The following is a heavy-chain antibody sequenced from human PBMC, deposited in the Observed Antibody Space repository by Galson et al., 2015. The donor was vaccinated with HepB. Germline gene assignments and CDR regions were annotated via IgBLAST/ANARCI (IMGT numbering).Heavy chain of an antibody. CDR1: GCTLSELS. D-gene: IGHD6-19*01. Sequence: SCKAPGCTLSELSMHWLQQAPGQGLGGVGGFGPEDGETIYAQKFQGRVTMTEDTSTDTAYKELSSLRSEDTVVYYGATAPGVFGGWHRFDYWGQGTLVTVSS. J-gene: IGHJ4*02. CDR2: FGPEDGET. V-gene: IGHV1-24*01. CDR3: ATAPGVFGGWHRFDY.